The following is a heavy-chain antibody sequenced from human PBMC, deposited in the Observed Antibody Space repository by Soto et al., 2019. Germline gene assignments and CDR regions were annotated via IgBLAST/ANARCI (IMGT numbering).Heavy chain of an antibody. J-gene: IGHJ6*02. Sequence: QVQLVESGGGVVQPGRSLRLSCAASGFTFSSYGMHWVRQAPGKGLEWVAVIWYDGSNKYYADSVKGRFTISRDNSKNKLYLQMNSLRAEDTAVYYCAREASIAGYYYYGMDVWGQGTTVTVSS. CDR1: GFTFSSYG. D-gene: IGHD6-6*01. V-gene: IGHV3-33*01. CDR2: IWYDGSNK. CDR3: AREASIAGYYYYGMDV.